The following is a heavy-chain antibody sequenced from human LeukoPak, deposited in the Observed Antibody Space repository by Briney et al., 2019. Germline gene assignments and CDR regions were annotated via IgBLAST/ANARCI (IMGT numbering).Heavy chain of an antibody. V-gene: IGHV4-34*01. Sequence: TSETLSLTCAVYGGSFSGYYWSWIRQPPGKGLEWIGEINHSGSTNYNPSLKSRVTISVDTSKNQFSLKLSSVTAADTAVYYCARGPRQQLVTLINYYYYGMDVWGQGTTVTVSS. CDR1: GGSFSGYY. CDR3: ARGPRQQLVTLINYYYYGMDV. CDR2: INHSGST. J-gene: IGHJ6*02. D-gene: IGHD6-13*01.